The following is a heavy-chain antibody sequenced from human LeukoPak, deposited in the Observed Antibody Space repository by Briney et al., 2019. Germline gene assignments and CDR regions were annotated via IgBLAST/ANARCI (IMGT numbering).Heavy chain of an antibody. J-gene: IGHJ5*02. D-gene: IGHD6-19*01. CDR3: ARRATGPYSSGWYGWFDP. CDR1: GGSFSGYY. CDR2: INHSGST. V-gene: IGHV4-34*01. Sequence: SETLSLTCAVYGGSFSGYYWSWIRQPPGKGLEWIGEINHSGSTNYNPSLKSRVTISVDTSKNQFSLKLSSVTAADTAVYYCARRATGPYSSGWYGWFDPWGQGTLVTVSS.